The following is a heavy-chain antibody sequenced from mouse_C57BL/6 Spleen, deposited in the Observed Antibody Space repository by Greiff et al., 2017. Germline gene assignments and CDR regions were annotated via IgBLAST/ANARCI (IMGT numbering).Heavy chain of an antibody. Sequence: VQGVESGAELVRPGASVTLSCKASGYTFTDYEMHWVKQTPVHGLEWIGAIDPETGGTAYNQKFKGKAILTADKSSSTAYMELRSLTSEDSAVYYCTRRDYYGSSYDVWGTGTTVTVSS. D-gene: IGHD1-1*01. CDR2: IDPETGGT. CDR1: GYTFTDYE. J-gene: IGHJ1*03. V-gene: IGHV1-15*01. CDR3: TRRDYYGSSYDV.